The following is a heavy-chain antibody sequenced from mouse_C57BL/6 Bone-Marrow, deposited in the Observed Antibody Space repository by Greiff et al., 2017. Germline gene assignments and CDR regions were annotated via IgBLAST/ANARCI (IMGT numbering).Heavy chain of an antibody. V-gene: IGHV14-2*01. CDR1: GFNITDYY. CDR3: ALYSNHWYFDV. Sequence: VQLQQSGAELVKPGASVKLSCTASGFNITDYYMHWVKQRTEQGLEWIGRIDPEDGETKYAPKFLGKATITADPSSNTAYLQFSSLTSEDTAVYYCALYSNHWYFDVWGTGTTVTVSS. CDR2: IDPEDGET. D-gene: IGHD2-5*01. J-gene: IGHJ1*03.